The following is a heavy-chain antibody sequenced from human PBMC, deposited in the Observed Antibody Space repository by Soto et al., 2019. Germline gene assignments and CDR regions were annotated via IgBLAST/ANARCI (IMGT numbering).Heavy chain of an antibody. D-gene: IGHD6-19*01. CDR2: TYHSGST. J-gene: IGHJ5*02. CDR3: ARTKQLIAVADHNWFDP. Sequence: SETLSHTCAVSCGSISSSHWWSGGRQTAGKGLARIGETYHSGSTNYNPSLKSRVTISVDKSKSQFSLKLSSVTAADTAVYYCARTKQLIAVADHNWFDPWGQGTLVTVSS. CDR1: CGSISSSHW. V-gene: IGHV4-4*02.